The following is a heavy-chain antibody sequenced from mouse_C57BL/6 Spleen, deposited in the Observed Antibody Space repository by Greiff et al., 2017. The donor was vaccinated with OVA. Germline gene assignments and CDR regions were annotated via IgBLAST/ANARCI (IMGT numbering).Heavy chain of an antibody. D-gene: IGHD1-1*01. J-gene: IGHJ2*01. CDR1: GYTFTSYW. Sequence: QVQLQQPGAELVRPGTSVKLSCKASGYTFTSYWMHWVKQRPGQGLEWIGVIDPSDSYTNYNQKFKGKATLTVDTSSSTAYMQLSSLTSEDSAVYYCAREVVATEDYWGKGTTLTVSS. CDR3: AREVVATEDY. V-gene: IGHV1-59*01. CDR2: IDPSDSYT.